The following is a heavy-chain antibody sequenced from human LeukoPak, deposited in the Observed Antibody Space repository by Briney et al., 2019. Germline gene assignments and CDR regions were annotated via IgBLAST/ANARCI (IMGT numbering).Heavy chain of an antibody. CDR2: ISGSGGST. CDR3: AKGGWFGELFLFDY. D-gene: IGHD3-10*01. Sequence: GGSLRLSCAASGFSFSSHAMRWVRQAPGKGLECVSGISGSGGSTYYADPVKGRFTISRDNSKNTLYLQMNGLIAEDTALYYCAKGGWFGELFLFDYWGQGTLVTVSS. CDR1: GFSFSSHA. V-gene: IGHV3-23*01. J-gene: IGHJ4*02.